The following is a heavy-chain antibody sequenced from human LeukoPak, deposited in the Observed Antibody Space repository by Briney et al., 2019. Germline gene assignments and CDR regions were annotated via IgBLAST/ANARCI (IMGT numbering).Heavy chain of an antibody. CDR3: ARASRTPRYMVRGVISAWFDP. CDR1: SGSFSGYY. D-gene: IGHD3-10*01. V-gene: IGHV4-34*01. Sequence: PSETLSLTCAVYSGSFSGYYWSWIRQPPGKGLEWIGEINHSGSTNYNPSLKSRVTISVDTSKNQFSLKLSSVTAADTAVYYCARASRTPRYMVRGVISAWFDPWGQGTLVTVSS. CDR2: INHSGST. J-gene: IGHJ5*02.